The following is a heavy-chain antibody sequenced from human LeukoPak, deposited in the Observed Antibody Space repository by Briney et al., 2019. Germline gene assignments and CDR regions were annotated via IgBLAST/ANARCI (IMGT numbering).Heavy chain of an antibody. Sequence: GESLQISCKASGYSFTTFWIAWVRQMPGKGLEWMGIIYPFDSKTKYSPSFQGQVTISADKSISTAYLQWTSLKASDTAIYYCARPSYSGSYGVMYYFDYWGQGSLGSVSS. D-gene: IGHD1-26*01. CDR1: GYSFTTFW. CDR2: IYPFDSKT. CDR3: ARPSYSGSYGVMYYFDY. J-gene: IGHJ4*02. V-gene: IGHV5-51*01.